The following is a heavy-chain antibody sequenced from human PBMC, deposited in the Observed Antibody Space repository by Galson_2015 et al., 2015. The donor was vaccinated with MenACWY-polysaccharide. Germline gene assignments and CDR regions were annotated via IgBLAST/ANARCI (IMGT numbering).Heavy chain of an antibody. V-gene: IGHV3-33*01. J-gene: IGHJ5*02. Sequence: SLRLSCAASGFTFSHYGMHWVRQAPGKGLEWVAVIWYDGSNKYYADSVNGRFTISRDNPKNTLYLQMSSLRAEDTAMYYCVRDVGGIAAAGPKSWFDPWGQGTLVTVSS. CDR2: IWYDGSNK. CDR1: GFTFSHYG. CDR3: VRDVGGIAAAGPKSWFDP. D-gene: IGHD6-25*01.